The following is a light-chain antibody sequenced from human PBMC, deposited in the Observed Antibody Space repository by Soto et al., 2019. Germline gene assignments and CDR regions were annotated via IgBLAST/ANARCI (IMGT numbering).Light chain of an antibody. Sequence: DIQMTQSPSSLSASVGDRVTITCRASQSISTYLNWYQQKPGKAPKHLIYAASSLQSGVPSEFSGSGSGTDFTLTISSLQPEDFATYYCQQSYSTPPTFGQGTKVDI. J-gene: IGKJ1*01. CDR2: AAS. CDR3: QQSYSTPPT. CDR1: QSISTY. V-gene: IGKV1-39*01.